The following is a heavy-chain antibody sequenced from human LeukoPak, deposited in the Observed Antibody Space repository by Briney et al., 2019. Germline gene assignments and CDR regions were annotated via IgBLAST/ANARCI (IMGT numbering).Heavy chain of an antibody. CDR2: ISYGGSNK. J-gene: IGHJ4*02. D-gene: IGHD6-13*01. CDR1: GFTFSSYA. CDR3: ARWGIAAAGPYYFDY. V-gene: IGHV3-30-3*01. Sequence: GRSLRLSCAASGFTFSSYAMHWVRRAPGKGLEWVAVISYGGSNKYYADSVKGRFTISRDNSKNTLYLQMNSLRAEDTAVYYCARWGIAAAGPYYFDYWGQGTLVTVSS.